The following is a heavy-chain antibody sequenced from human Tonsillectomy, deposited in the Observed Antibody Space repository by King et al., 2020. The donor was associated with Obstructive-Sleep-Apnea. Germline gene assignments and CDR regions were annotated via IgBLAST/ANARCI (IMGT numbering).Heavy chain of an antibody. CDR2: IKSKTDGGTT. CDR1: GFSFSNAW. Sequence: VQLVESGGGLVKPGGSLRLSCAASGFSFSNAWMSWVRQAPGKGLEWVGLIKSKTDGGTTDYAAPVKGRFTISRDDSKNTLYLQMNSRKTEDTAVYYCTTGRTYWSYYYGMDVWGQGTTVTVSS. V-gene: IGHV3-15*01. J-gene: IGHJ6*02. CDR3: TTGRTYWSYYYGMDV. D-gene: IGHD1-14*01.